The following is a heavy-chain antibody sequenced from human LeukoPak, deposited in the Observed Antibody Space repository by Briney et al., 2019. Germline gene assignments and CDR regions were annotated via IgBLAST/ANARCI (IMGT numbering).Heavy chain of an antibody. J-gene: IGHJ4*02. Sequence: ASVKVSCKASGYTFTGYYMHWVRQAPGQGLEWMGWINPNSGGTNYAQKFQGRVTMTRDTSISTAYMELSRLRSDDTAVYYCARYSGGDDSFDYWSQGTLVTVSS. D-gene: IGHD2-21*02. CDR3: ARYSGGDDSFDY. CDR1: GYTFTGYY. CDR2: INPNSGGT. V-gene: IGHV1-2*02.